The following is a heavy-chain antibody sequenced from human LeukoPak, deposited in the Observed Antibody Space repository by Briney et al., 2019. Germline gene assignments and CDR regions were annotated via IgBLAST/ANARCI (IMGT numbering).Heavy chain of an antibody. CDR1: GYTFSTYP. D-gene: IGHD3-22*01. J-gene: IGHJ3*02. Sequence: ASVKVSCKASGYTFSTYPINWVRQAPGQGLEWMGWISAYNGNTNYAQKLQGRVTMTTDTSTSTAYMELRSLRSDDTAVYYCARDREIVVVMGHSDAFDIWGQGTMVTVSS. V-gene: IGHV1-18*01. CDR2: ISAYNGNT. CDR3: ARDREIVVVMGHSDAFDI.